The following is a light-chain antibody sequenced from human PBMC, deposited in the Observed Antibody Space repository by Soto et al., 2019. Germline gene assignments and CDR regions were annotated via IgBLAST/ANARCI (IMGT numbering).Light chain of an antibody. CDR3: MQALQTWT. CDR2: LGS. Sequence: IVVTQSPLSLPLTPGEPASISCRSSPSLLHSNGYNYLDWYLQKPGQSPQLLIYLGSNRASGVPDRFSGSGSGTDFTLKISRMEAEDVGVYYCMQALQTWTFGQGTKVDIK. CDR1: PSLLHSNGYNY. J-gene: IGKJ1*01. V-gene: IGKV2-28*01.